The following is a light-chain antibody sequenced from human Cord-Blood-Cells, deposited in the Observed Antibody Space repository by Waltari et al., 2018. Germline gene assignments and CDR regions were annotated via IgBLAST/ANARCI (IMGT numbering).Light chain of an antibody. CDR3: QQSYSTPRT. V-gene: IGKV1-39*01. Sequence: DIQMTQSPSSLAASVGDRVTITGRASQSISSYLNWYQQKPGKAPKLLIYAASSLQSGVPSRLSGSGSGTDFTLTISSLQPEDFATYYCQQSYSTPRTFGQRTKVEIK. CDR2: AAS. J-gene: IGKJ1*01. CDR1: QSISSY.